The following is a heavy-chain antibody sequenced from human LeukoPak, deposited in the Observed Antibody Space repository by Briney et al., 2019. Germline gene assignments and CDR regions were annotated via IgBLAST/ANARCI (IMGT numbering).Heavy chain of an antibody. D-gene: IGHD6-13*01. Sequence: PGGSLRLSCAASGFTFSTYAMRWVRQAPGKGLEWVSSISGGDGSPYYADSVKGRFTISRDNSKNTLYLQMNSLRAEDTAVYYCAREVAAAGTAFDYWGQGTLVTVSS. CDR3: AREVAAAGTAFDY. CDR1: GFTFSTYA. CDR2: ISGGDGSP. V-gene: IGHV3-23*01. J-gene: IGHJ4*02.